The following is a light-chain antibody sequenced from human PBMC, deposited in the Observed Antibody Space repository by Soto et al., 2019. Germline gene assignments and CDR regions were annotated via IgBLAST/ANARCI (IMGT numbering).Light chain of an antibody. Sequence: DIPMAQSPSSLSASVGDRVTITCRASQHINNYLAWYQQRPGKAPKLLIYAASTLQSGVPSRFGGGGSGTDFTLTISSLQPEDVATYYCQKYNNGPPATFGPGTKV. V-gene: IGKV1-27*01. J-gene: IGKJ3*01. CDR3: QKYNNGPPAT. CDR2: AAS. CDR1: QHINNY.